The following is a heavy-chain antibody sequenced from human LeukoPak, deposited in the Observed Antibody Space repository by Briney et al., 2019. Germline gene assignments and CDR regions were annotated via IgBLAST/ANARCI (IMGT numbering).Heavy chain of an antibody. J-gene: IGHJ3*02. D-gene: IGHD5-18*01. Sequence: ASVKVSCKASGYTFTSYGIIWVRQAPGQGLEWMGWISAYNGNTNYAQKLQGRVTMTTDTSTSTAYMELRSLRSDDTAVYYCAREGRTGYSYGGDAFDIWGQGTMVTVSS. CDR1: GYTFTSYG. V-gene: IGHV1-18*01. CDR2: ISAYNGNT. CDR3: AREGRTGYSYGGDAFDI.